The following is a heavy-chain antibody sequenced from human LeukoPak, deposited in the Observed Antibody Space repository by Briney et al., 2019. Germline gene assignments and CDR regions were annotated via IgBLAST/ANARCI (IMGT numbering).Heavy chain of an antibody. CDR3: ASSYYYGSGSNYYYYMDV. J-gene: IGHJ6*03. D-gene: IGHD3-10*01. CDR1: GGSFSGYY. V-gene: IGHV4-34*01. Sequence: SETLSLTCAVYGGSFSGYYWSWIRQPPGKGLEWIGEINHSGSTNYNPSLKSRVTISVDTSKNQFSLKLSSVTAADTAVYYCASSYYYGSGSNYYYYMDVWGKGTTVTISS. CDR2: INHSGST.